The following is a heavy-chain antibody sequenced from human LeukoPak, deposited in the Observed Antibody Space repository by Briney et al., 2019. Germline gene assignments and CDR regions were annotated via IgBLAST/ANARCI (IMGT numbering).Heavy chain of an antibody. V-gene: IGHV1-2*02. CDR3: ARGRFQIPLGDLSLGPLDDY. CDR1: GYTFTGYY. Sequence: GASVKVSCKASGYTFTGYYMHWVRQAPGQGLEWMGWLNPSSGDTNYAQKFQGRVTLTRDTSIRTVYMELSRLRSDDTAVYYCARGRFQIPLGDLSLGPLDDYWGRGTLVTVSS. J-gene: IGHJ4*02. D-gene: IGHD3-16*02. CDR2: LNPSSGDT.